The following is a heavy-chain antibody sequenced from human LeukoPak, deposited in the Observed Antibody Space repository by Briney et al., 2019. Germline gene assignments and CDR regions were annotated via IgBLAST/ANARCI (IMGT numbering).Heavy chain of an antibody. CDR1: GGSISIYY. J-gene: IGHJ4*02. D-gene: IGHD2-2*01. Sequence: SETLSLTCTVSGGSISIYYWSWIRQPPGKGLEWIGEINHSGSTNYNPSLKSRVTISVDTSKNQFSLKLSSVTAADTAVYYCARRIVVVPAASRPREDYFDYWGQGTLVTVSS. V-gene: IGHV4-34*01. CDR2: INHSGST. CDR3: ARRIVVVPAASRPREDYFDY.